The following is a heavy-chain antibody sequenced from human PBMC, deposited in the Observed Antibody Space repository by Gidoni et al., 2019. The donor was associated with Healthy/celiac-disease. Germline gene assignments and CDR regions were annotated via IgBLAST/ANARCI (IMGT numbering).Heavy chain of an antibody. CDR3: TRLADDSSGYYTPDYFDY. D-gene: IGHD3-22*01. V-gene: IGHV3-49*03. CDR1: GFPFGASA. Sequence: EVQLVASGGGLVHPGRSLRLACPTSGFPFGASAMSWFRQAPGKGLDGVGFIRSKAYGGTTEYAASVKGRFTISRDDSKSIAYLQMNSLKTEDTAVYYCTRLADDSSGYYTPDYFDYWGQGTLVTVSS. J-gene: IGHJ4*02. CDR2: IRSKAYGGTT.